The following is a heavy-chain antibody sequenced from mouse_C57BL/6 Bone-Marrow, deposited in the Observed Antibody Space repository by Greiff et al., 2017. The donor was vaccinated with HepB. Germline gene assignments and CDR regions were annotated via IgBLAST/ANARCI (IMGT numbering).Heavy chain of an antibody. Sequence: DVQLVESGGDLVKPGGSLKLSCAASGFTFSSYGMSWVRQTPDKRLEWVATISSGGSYTYYPDSVKGRFTISRDNAKNTLYLQMSSLKSEDTAMYYCARHKSPDYWGQGTTLTVSS. V-gene: IGHV5-6*01. CDR1: GFTFSSYG. J-gene: IGHJ2*01. CDR2: ISSGGSYT. CDR3: ARHKSPDY.